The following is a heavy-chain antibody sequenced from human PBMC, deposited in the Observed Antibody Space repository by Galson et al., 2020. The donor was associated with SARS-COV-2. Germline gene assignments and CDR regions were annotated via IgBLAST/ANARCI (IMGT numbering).Heavy chain of an antibody. CDR2: NSSSSDYI. V-gene: IGHV3-21*03. Sequence: GGSLRLSCAASGFTFSSFSMNWVRQAPGKGLEWVSYNSSSSDYIYDADSVKGRFTIARDNAKNSLYLQMNGLRAEDTGVYYCARDSVTGPAHNSYYYMDVWGKGTTVTVSS. CDR1: GFTFSSFS. J-gene: IGHJ6*03. D-gene: IGHD6-19*01. CDR3: ARDSVTGPAHNSYYYMDV.